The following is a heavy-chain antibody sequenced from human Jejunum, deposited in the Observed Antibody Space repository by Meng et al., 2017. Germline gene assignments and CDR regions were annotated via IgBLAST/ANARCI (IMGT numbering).Heavy chain of an antibody. J-gene: IGHJ4*02. D-gene: IGHD6-19*01. CDR2: INPDGSEK. V-gene: IGHV3-7*01. Sequence: ESLKISCAASGFTFSCCWMSWVRQAPGKGLEWVANINPDGSEKYYVDSVKGRCTISRDNAKNSLYLQMNSLRAEDTAVYYCARGYWSSAWYWGQGALVTVSS. CDR3: ARGYWSSAWY. CDR1: GFTFSCCW.